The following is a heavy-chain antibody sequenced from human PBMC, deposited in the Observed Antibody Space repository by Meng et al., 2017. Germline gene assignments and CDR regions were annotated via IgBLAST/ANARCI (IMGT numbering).Heavy chain of an antibody. CDR2: ISSSGSTI. Sequence: QGPLVGFGGGLVKPGGSLRLSCAASGFTFSDYYMSWIRQAPGKGLEWVSYISSSGSTIYYADSVKGRFTISRDNAKNSLYLQMNSLRAEDTAVYYCARNSRYSRHLGDWYFDLWGRGTLVTVSS. D-gene: IGHD2-15*01. CDR1: GFTFSDYY. J-gene: IGHJ2*01. CDR3: ARNSRYSRHLGDWYFDL. V-gene: IGHV3-11*01.